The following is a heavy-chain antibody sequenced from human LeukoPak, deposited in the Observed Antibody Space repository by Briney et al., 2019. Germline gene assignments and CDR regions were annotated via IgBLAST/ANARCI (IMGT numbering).Heavy chain of an antibody. Sequence: ASVKVSCKASGYTFTSYDINWVRQATGQGLEWMGWMNPNSGNTGYAQKFQGRVTMTRNTSISTAYMELSSLRSEDTAVYYCVRALVVTRAPSRASKYYFDYWGQGTLVTVSS. CDR2: MNPNSGNT. V-gene: IGHV1-8*01. CDR1: GYTFTSYD. CDR3: VRALVVTRAPSRASKYYFDY. J-gene: IGHJ4*02. D-gene: IGHD4-23*01.